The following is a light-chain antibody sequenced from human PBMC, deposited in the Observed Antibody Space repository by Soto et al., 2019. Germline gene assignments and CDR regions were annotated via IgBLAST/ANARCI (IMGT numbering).Light chain of an antibody. CDR1: SSDVGGYNY. J-gene: IGLJ2*01. Sequence: QSALTQPASVSGSPGQSITISCTGTSSDVGGYNYVSWYQQHPGKDPKLMIYDVSNRPSGVSNRFSGSKSGNTASLTISGLQAEDGADYYCSSYTRSSTLVFGGGTKLTVL. V-gene: IGLV2-14*01. CDR3: SSYTRSSTLV. CDR2: DVS.